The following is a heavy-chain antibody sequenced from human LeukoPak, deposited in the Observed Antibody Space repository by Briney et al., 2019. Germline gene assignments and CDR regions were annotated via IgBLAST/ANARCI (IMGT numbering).Heavy chain of an antibody. J-gene: IGHJ6*03. CDR3: ARHLTRNYYYYYMDV. Sequence: GGSLKISCKGSGYSFTSYWIGWVRQMPGKGLEWMGIIYPGDSDTRYSPSFQGQVTISADKSISTAYLQWSSLKASDTAMYYCARHLTRNYYYYYMDVWGKGTTVTVSS. CDR1: GYSFTSYW. D-gene: IGHD3-9*01. CDR2: IYPGDSDT. V-gene: IGHV5-51*01.